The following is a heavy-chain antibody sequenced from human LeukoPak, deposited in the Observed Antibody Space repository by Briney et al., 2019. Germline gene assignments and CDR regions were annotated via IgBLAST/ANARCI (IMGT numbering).Heavy chain of an antibody. D-gene: IGHD6-6*01. CDR2: IYPGDSDT. CDR1: GYSFTTAW. V-gene: IGHV5-51*01. J-gene: IGHJ3*02. Sequence: GESLKISCKGSGYSFTTAWIGWVRQMPGKGLEWMGVIYPGDSDTRYSPSFQGQVTISADKSISTAYLQWSSLKASDTAMYYCARWYSSSSEEAFDIWGQGTMVTVSS. CDR3: ARWYSSSSEEAFDI.